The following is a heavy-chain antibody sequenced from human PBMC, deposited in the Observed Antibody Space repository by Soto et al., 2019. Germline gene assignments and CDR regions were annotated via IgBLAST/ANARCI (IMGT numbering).Heavy chain of an antibody. CDR2: IYYSGST. CDR3: ARFRAVSGYAWGAFDY. CDR1: GGSISSGDYY. D-gene: IGHD5-12*01. Sequence: PSETLSLTCTVSGGSISSGDYYWSWIRQPPGKGLEWIGYIYYSGSTYYNPSLKSRVTISVDTSKNQFSLKLSSVTAADTAVYYCARFRAVSGYAWGAFDYWGQGTLVTVSS. V-gene: IGHV4-30-4*01. J-gene: IGHJ4*02.